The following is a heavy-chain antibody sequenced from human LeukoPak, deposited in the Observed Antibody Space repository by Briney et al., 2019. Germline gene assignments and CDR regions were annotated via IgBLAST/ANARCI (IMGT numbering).Heavy chain of an antibody. Sequence: ASVKVSCKTSGYTFTDYHIHWGRQAPGQRLEWMGGVNPNTGDISYARKFQGRVIMTRDTSLSTAYMELTRLTSDDTAVYYGAHFKADYGSYSWGQGTLVTVSS. V-gene: IGHV1-2*02. D-gene: IGHD3-10*01. CDR3: AHFKADYGSYS. J-gene: IGHJ4*02. CDR2: VNPNTGDI. CDR1: GYTFTDYH.